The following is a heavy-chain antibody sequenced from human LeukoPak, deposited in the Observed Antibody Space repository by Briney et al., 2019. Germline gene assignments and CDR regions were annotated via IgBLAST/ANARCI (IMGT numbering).Heavy chain of an antibody. CDR1: GYTFSNSA. CDR3: AKRQLRGDSSYYFDY. J-gene: IGHJ4*02. CDR2: ISDSGSGT. Sequence: GGSLRLSCAASGYTFSNSAMGWVRQAPGKGLEWASSISDSGSGTFYPDSVKGRFTISRDNSKNMLYLQMNSLRIDDTAVYYCAKRQLRGDSSYYFDYWGPGTLVTVSS. D-gene: IGHD3-16*01. V-gene: IGHV3-23*01.